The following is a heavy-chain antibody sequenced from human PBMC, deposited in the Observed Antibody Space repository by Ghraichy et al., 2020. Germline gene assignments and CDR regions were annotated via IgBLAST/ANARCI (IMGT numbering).Heavy chain of an antibody. CDR1: GGSLSSSG. CDR2: ITSIFGRV. V-gene: IGHV1-69*13. CDR3: ARKAGECIRTRCPYYMDD. D-gene: IGHD2-2*01. Sequence: SVKVSCKGIGGSLSSSGISWVRQAPGQGPEWMGGITSIFGRVNYAQKFQGRVTISADDSTNTAYMELSSLTSEDTAIYYCARKAGECIRTRCPYYMDDWGEGTTVTVS. J-gene: IGHJ6*03.